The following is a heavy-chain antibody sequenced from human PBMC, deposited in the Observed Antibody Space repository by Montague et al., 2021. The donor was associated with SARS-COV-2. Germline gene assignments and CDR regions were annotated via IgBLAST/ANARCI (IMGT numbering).Heavy chain of an antibody. V-gene: IGHV4-39*01. J-gene: IGHJ4*02. Sequence: SETLSLTCSVSGGTLSSTSFYWGWIRQPPGRGLEGIGNMHYSERHYYNPSLQSRVTISADRTKNRFSLNLGPVTASDTAVYYSARHGPYYENSTGYFRPYYFDHWGQGSLVTVAS. CDR3: ARHGPYYENSTGYFRPYYFDH. CDR1: GGTLSSTSFY. D-gene: IGHD3-9*01. CDR2: MHYSERH.